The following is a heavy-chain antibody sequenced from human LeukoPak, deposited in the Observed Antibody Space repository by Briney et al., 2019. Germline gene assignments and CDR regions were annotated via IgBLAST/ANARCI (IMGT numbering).Heavy chain of an antibody. D-gene: IGHD3-22*01. V-gene: IGHV3-7*01. J-gene: IGHJ4*02. Sequence: GGSLRLSCAASGFTFSSYWMSWVRQAPGKGLEWVANIKQDGSEKYYVDSVKGRFTISRDNAKNSLYLQMNNLRAEDTAVYYCARGSTYYDSSGQVPFDYWGQGTLVTVSS. CDR3: ARGSTYYDSSGQVPFDY. CDR2: IKQDGSEK. CDR1: GFTFSSYW.